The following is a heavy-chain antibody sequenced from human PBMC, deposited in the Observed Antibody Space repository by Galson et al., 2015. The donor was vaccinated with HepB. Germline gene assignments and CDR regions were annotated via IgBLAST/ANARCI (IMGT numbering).Heavy chain of an antibody. CDR3: AKDGPSYYYYYGGNLPTDY. CDR2: ISYGGSNK. Sequence: SLRLSCAASGFTFSSYGMHWVRQAPGKGLEWVAVISYGGSNKYYADSVKGRFTISRDNSKNTLYLRMNSLRAEDTAVYYCAKDGPSYYYYYGGNLPTDYWGQGILVTVSS. V-gene: IGHV3-30*18. J-gene: IGHJ4*02. D-gene: IGHD4-23*01. CDR1: GFTFSSYG.